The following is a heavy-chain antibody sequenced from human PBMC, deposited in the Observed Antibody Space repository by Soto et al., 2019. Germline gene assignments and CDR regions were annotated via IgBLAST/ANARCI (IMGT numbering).Heavy chain of an antibody. V-gene: IGHV3-23*01. CDR3: ARGGNGGYYRSFDY. CDR2: ISDNGGST. J-gene: IGHJ4*02. Sequence: EVQLLESGGGLVQPGGSLRLSCAASGFTFSSYAMSWVRQAPGKGLEWVSGISDNGGSTYYADSVKGRFTISGDNSKNTLYLQMNSLRVEDTAVYYWARGGNGGYYRSFDYWGQGTLVTVSS. D-gene: IGHD1-26*01. CDR1: GFTFSSYA.